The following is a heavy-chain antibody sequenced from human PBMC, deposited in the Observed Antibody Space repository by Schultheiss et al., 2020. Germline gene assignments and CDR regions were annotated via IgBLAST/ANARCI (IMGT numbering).Heavy chain of an antibody. CDR2: IRSKTVGGTT. V-gene: IGHV3-15*01. J-gene: IGHJ4*02. Sequence: GGSLRLSCAASGFTFSGCAMHWVRQASGKGLEWVGRIRSKTVGGTTDYAAPVKGRFTISRDDSKNTLYLQMNSLKTEDTAVYYCTTVPTGTNHGNFDYWGQGTLVTVSS. D-gene: IGHD1-1*01. CDR3: TTVPTGTNHGNFDY. CDR1: GFTFSGCA.